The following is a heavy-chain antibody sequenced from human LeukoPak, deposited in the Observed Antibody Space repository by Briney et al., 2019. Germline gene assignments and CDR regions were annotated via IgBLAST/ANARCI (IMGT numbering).Heavy chain of an antibody. CDR3: ARRGGGNYPYYFDY. CDR2: IDRHGNT. V-gene: IGHV4-34*01. D-gene: IGHD3-16*01. J-gene: IGHJ4*02. CDR1: DESFSGYLSDSY. Sequence: SETLSLTCAIYDESFSGYLSDSYWSWVRRPPGKGLEGIGEIDRHGNTNYSPSLKSRVTISIQTSKSQFSLNLNSVTDADTAVYYCARRGGGNYPYYFDYWGRGTPVTVSS.